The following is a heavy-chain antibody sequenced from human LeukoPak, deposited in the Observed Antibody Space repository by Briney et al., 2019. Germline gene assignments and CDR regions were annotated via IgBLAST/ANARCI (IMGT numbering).Heavy chain of an antibody. D-gene: IGHD3-10*01. CDR2: ISSSSSHI. J-gene: IGHJ3*02. Sequence: PGGSLRLSCAASGFTFSSYAMSWVRQAPGKGLEWVSYISSSSSHIYYADSLKGRFTISRDNAKNSLYLQVNSLRAEDTAVYYCARQTLWFGELSPRDAFDIWGQGTMVIVSS. CDR1: GFTFSSYA. V-gene: IGHV3-21*01. CDR3: ARQTLWFGELSPRDAFDI.